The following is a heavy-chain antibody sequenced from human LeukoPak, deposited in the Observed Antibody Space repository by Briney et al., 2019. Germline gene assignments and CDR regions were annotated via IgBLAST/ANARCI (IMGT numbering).Heavy chain of an antibody. J-gene: IGHJ5*02. CDR3: ARHPRSLAYCGGDCYKGWFDP. CDR2: IYYSGTT. Sequence: SETLSLTCTVSGGSIRSYYWNWIRQPPGKGLEWIGYIYYSGTTNHNPSLKSRVTISVDTSKNQFSLKLSSVTAADTAVYYCARHPRSLAYCGGDCYKGWFDPWGQGTLVTVSS. V-gene: IGHV4-59*08. D-gene: IGHD2-21*02. CDR1: GGSIRSYY.